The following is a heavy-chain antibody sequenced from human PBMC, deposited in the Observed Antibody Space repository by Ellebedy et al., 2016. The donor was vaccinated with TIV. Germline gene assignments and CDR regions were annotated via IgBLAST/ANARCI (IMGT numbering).Heavy chain of an antibody. V-gene: IGHV3-9*01. Sequence: SLKISXAASGFTFDDHGMHWVRQVPGKGLEWVSGISWSNEGIEYADSVKGRFTISRDNAENSLYLQMNSLRPEDSALYYCVRDMNPVAGTPFDSWGQGTLATVSS. CDR3: VRDMNPVAGTPFDS. D-gene: IGHD6-19*01. J-gene: IGHJ4*02. CDR1: GFTFDDHG. CDR2: ISWSNEGI.